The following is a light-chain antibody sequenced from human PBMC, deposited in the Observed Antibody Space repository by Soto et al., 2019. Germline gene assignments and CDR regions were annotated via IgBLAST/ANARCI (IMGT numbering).Light chain of an antibody. J-gene: IGKJ2*01. CDR2: GAS. Sequence: EIVMTQSPATLSVSPGERATLSCRASQSVSTNLAWYQQKPGQAPRLLMYGASTRATGIPARFSGSGSGTEFTLTISSLQSEDFAVYYCQQYRNWPAYTFGQGTKLEIK. CDR1: QSVSTN. CDR3: QQYRNWPAYT. V-gene: IGKV3-15*01.